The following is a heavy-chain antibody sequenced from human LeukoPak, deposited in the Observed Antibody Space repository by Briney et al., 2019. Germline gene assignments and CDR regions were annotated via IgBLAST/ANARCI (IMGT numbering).Heavy chain of an antibody. V-gene: IGHV3-30-3*01. J-gene: IGHJ4*02. D-gene: IGHD2-2*01. CDR1: GFTFSSYS. CDR3: AREGGYCSSTTCYFDS. CDR2: ISDDGSKK. Sequence: GRSLTLSCAASGFTFSSYSMHWVRQAPGKGLEWVAVISDDGSKKSYADSVKGRFTVSRDNSKNTLYLQMNSPRVEDTAVYYCAREGGYCSSTTCYFDSWGQGTLVSASS.